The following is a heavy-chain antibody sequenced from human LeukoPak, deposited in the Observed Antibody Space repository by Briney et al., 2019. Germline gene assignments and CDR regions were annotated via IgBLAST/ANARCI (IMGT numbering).Heavy chain of an antibody. CDR1: GGSISSGDYY. D-gene: IGHD6-13*01. Sequence: SETLSLTCTVSGGSISSGDYYWSWIRQPPGKGLEWIGYIHHSGSTFYNPSLKSRVIISVDTSKNQFSLKLSSVTAADTAVYYCARGCSAGTPHNWFDPWGQGTLVTVSS. V-gene: IGHV4-30-4*02. J-gene: IGHJ5*02. CDR3: ARGCSAGTPHNWFDP. CDR2: IHHSGST.